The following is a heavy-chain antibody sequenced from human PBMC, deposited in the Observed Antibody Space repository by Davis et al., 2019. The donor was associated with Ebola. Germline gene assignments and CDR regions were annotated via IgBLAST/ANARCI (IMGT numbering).Heavy chain of an antibody. CDR3: ASTRDGYNEYFQH. J-gene: IGHJ1*01. CDR2: IYYSGST. D-gene: IGHD5-24*01. V-gene: IGHV4-59*01. Sequence: GSLRLSCTVSGGSISSYYWSWIRQPPGKGLEWIGYIYYSGSTNYNPSLKSRVTISVDTSKNQFSLKLSSVTAADTAVYYCASTRDGYNEYFQHWGQGTLVTVSS. CDR1: GGSISSYY.